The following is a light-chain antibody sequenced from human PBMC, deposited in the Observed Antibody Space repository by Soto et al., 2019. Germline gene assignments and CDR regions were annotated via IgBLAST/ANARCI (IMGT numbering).Light chain of an antibody. V-gene: IGKV3-20*01. J-gene: IGKJ1*01. CDR2: GAS. CDR3: QQYGSSGT. Sequence: EIVLTQSPGTLSLSPGERATLSCRASQSVSNNYLAWYQQKPGQAPRLLIYGASNWATGMPDRFSGSGSGTDFTLTISRLEPEDFAVYYCQQYGSSGTFGQGTKVEIK. CDR1: QSVSNNY.